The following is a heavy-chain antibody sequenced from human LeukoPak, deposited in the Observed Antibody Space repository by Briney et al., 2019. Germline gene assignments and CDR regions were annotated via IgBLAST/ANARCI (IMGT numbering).Heavy chain of an antibody. CDR3: AQDIYERDIVATIGFDY. J-gene: IGHJ4*02. CDR1: GLSFDGYA. CDR2: ISWNSGTI. V-gene: IGHV3-9*01. Sequence: GGSLRLSCAASGLSFDGYAMHWVRQAPGKGLEWVSGISWNSGTIGYADSVKSRFTISRENAKISLYLQMNTLRAEDTALYYSAQDIYERDIVATIGFDYWGQGTLVTVSS. D-gene: IGHD5-12*01.